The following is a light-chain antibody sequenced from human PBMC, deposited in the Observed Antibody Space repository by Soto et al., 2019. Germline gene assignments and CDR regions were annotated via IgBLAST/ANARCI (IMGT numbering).Light chain of an antibody. V-gene: IGKV1-39*01. CDR3: QQSDSTPST. CDR1: QSISKY. J-gene: IGKJ4*01. CDR2: SAS. Sequence: DIQMTQSPSSLSASVGDRVTITCRASQSISKYLNWYQQRPGKAPKLLIYSASSLHSGVSSRFSGSGSGTDFTLTISSLQTEDFATYYCQQSDSTPSTFGGGTMVEIK.